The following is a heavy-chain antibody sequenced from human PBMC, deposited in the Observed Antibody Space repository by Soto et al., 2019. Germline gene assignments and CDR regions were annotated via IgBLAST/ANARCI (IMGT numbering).Heavy chain of an antibody. D-gene: IGHD3-3*02. J-gene: IGHJ3*02. CDR1: GYTFTSYA. Sequence: ASVKVSCKASGYTFTSYAMHWVRQAPGQRLEWMGWINAYNGNTKYAQKLQGRVTMTTDTSTSTAYMELSSLRSDDTAVYYCARAFDPYREAFDIWGQGTMVTVSS. V-gene: IGHV1-3*01. CDR3: ARAFDPYREAFDI. CDR2: INAYNGNT.